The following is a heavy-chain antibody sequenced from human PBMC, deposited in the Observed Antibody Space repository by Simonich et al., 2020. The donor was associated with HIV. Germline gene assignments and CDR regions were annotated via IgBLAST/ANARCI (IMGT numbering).Heavy chain of an antibody. CDR3: ARAITLATFDP. J-gene: IGHJ5*02. CDR2: INSDGSST. V-gene: IGHV3-74*01. CDR1: GFTFSSYW. D-gene: IGHD6-19*01. Sequence: EVQLVESGGGLVQPGGSLRLSCAASGFTFSSYWMHWVRQAPGKGVGWVSRINSDGSSTSYADSVKGRFTISRDNAKNTLYLQMNSLRAEDTAVYYCARAITLATFDPWGPGTLVIVSS.